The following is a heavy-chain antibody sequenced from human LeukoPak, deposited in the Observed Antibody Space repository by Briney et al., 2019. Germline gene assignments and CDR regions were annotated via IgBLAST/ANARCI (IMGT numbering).Heavy chain of an antibody. CDR1: GGSISSYY. CDR3: ARDRLDYYGSGSPLDY. CDR2: IYHSGST. D-gene: IGHD3-10*01. J-gene: IGHJ4*02. Sequence: PSETLSLTCTVSGGSISSYYWSWIRQPPGKGLEWIGSIYHSGSTYYNPSLKSRVTISVDTSKNQFSLKLSSVTAADTAVYYCARDRLDYYGSGSPLDYWGQGTLVTVSS. V-gene: IGHV4-38-2*02.